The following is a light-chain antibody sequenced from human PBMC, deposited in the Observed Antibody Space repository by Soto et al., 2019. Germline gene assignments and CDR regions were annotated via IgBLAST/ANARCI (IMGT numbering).Light chain of an antibody. J-gene: IGKJ1*01. CDR3: QQYYSSPTWT. V-gene: IGKV4-1*01. CDR1: QSILYSSNNKNY. CDR2: WAS. Sequence: DIVMTQSPDSLAVSLGERATINCKSSQSILYSSNNKNYLAWYQQKPGQPPKLLIYWASTRESGVPDRFSGSGSETDFTLTISSLQAEDGAVYYCQQYYSSPTWTFGQGTKVDIK.